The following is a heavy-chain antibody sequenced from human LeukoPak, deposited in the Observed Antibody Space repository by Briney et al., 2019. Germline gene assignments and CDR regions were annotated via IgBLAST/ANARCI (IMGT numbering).Heavy chain of an antibody. D-gene: IGHD3-22*01. CDR2: ISYDGSNK. CDR1: GFTFSRYD. V-gene: IGHV3-30-3*01. CDR3: ARDPVDNYYDSSGYYY. J-gene: IGHJ4*02. Sequence: GRSLRLSCAASGFTFSRYDIHWVRQAPDKGPQSVAVISYDGSNKYYADSVKGRFTISRDNSKNTLYLQMNSLRAEDTAVYYCARDPVDNYYDSSGYYYWGQGTLVTVSS.